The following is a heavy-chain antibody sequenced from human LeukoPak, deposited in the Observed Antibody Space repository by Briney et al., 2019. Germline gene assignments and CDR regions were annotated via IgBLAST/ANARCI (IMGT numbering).Heavy chain of an antibody. V-gene: IGHV5-51*01. CDR1: GYSFTSCW. J-gene: IGHJ4*02. D-gene: IGHD6-13*01. CDR3: ARRAYSSSWSYFDY. CDR2: TYPGDADA. Sequence: GESLKISCKGSGYSFTSCWIGWVRQMPGKGLEWMGITYPGDADATYSPSFQGQVTISVDKSTSTAFLQWSSLKASDTAMYFCARRAYSSSWSYFDYWGQGTLVTVSS.